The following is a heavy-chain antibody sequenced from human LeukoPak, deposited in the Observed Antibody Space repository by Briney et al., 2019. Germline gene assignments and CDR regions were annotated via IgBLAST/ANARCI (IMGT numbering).Heavy chain of an antibody. CDR3: ARKIGGSYFDY. D-gene: IGHD1-26*01. Sequence: SETLSLTCTVSGGSISSRSYYWGWIRQPPRKGLEWIGSIYYSGSTYYNPSLKSRVTISVDTPKNQFSLKLTSVTAADTAVYYCARKIGGSYFDYWGQGTLVTVSS. CDR2: IYYSGST. CDR1: GGSISSRSYY. J-gene: IGHJ4*02. V-gene: IGHV4-39*01.